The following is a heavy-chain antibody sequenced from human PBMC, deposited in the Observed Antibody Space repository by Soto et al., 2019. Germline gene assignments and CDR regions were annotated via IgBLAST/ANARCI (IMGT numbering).Heavy chain of an antibody. V-gene: IGHV4-30-4*01. CDR2: IYYSGST. Sequence: QVQLQESGPGLVKPSQTLSLTCTVSGGSISSGDYYWSWIRQPPGKGLEWIGYIYYSGSTYYNPSLKSRVTRSVDTSKNQFSLKLSSVTAADTAVYYCASRIVVVPAAIDYWGQGTLVTVSS. CDR1: GGSISSGDYY. CDR3: ASRIVVVPAAIDY. D-gene: IGHD2-2*01. J-gene: IGHJ4*02.